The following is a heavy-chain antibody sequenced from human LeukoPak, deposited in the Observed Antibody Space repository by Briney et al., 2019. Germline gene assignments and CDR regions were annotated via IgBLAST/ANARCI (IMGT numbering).Heavy chain of an antibody. CDR3: ARARYCSSISCREAFDI. D-gene: IGHD2-2*01. Sequence: GGSLRLSCAASGFTFSSYGMHWVRQAPGKGLEWVAVISYDGNNKYYADSVKGRFTISRDNSKNTLFLQMNSLRAEDTAVYYCARARYCSSISCREAFDIWGQGTMVTVSS. V-gene: IGHV3-30*03. J-gene: IGHJ3*02. CDR1: GFTFSSYG. CDR2: ISYDGNNK.